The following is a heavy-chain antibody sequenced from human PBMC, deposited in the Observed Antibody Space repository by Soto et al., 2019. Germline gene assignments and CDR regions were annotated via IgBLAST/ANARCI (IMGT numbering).Heavy chain of an antibody. Sequence: QLLQSGGGLVQPGGSLTLSCAASGFTFGTTDMSWVRQAPGEGLEWVSTIDGSGGITYYADSVKGRFTISRENSRNPVSLQMNSLRVNDTALYSCVKNSGWFNTWGQGDLVTVSS. CDR3: VKNSGWFNT. D-gene: IGHD3-10*01. CDR2: IDGSGGIT. J-gene: IGHJ5*02. CDR1: GFTFGTTD. V-gene: IGHV3-23*01.